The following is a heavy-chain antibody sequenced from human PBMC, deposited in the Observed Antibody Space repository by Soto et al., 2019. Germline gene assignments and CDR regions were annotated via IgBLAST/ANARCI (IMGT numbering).Heavy chain of an antibody. CDR3: AKDLTTVTVVFYY. Sequence: EVQLLESGGGLVQPAGSLRLSCAASGFTFSSYAMSWVRQAPGKGLEWVSAISGSGGSTYYADPVKGRFTISRDNSKNTLYLQMNSLRAEDTAVYYCAKDLTTVTVVFYYWGQGTLVTVSS. CDR1: GFTFSSYA. V-gene: IGHV3-23*01. J-gene: IGHJ4*02. CDR2: ISGSGGST. D-gene: IGHD4-17*01.